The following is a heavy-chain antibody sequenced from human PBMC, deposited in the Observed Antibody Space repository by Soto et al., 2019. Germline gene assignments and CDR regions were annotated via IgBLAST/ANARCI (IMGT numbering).Heavy chain of an antibody. J-gene: IGHJ4*02. Sequence: EVQLLESGGGLVQPGGSLRLSCAASGFTFSSYAMSWVRQAPGKGLEWVSAISGSGGSTYYADSVKGRFTISRDNSKHTLYLQMNSLSAEDTAVYYCAKSLEYSSASAGRGYFDYWGQGPLVTVSS. D-gene: IGHD6-6*01. V-gene: IGHV3-23*01. CDR3: AKSLEYSSASAGRGYFDY. CDR1: GFTFSSYA. CDR2: ISGSGGST.